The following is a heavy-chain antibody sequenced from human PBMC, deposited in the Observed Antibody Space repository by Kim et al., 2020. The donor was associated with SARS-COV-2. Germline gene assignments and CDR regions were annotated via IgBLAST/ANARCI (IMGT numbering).Heavy chain of an antibody. CDR1: GINFSDYY. D-gene: IGHD6-13*01. J-gene: IGHJ4*02. V-gene: IGHV3-11*05. CDR2: ISSSGSYT. CDR3: ARVPMGASSWYYFDS. Sequence: GGSLRLSCEASGINFSDYYMSWIRQAPGKGLEWVSYISSSGSYTKYADSLKGRFTISRDNAENSLYLEMNSLSADDTAVYYCARVPMGASSWYYFDSWGQGTLVTVSS.